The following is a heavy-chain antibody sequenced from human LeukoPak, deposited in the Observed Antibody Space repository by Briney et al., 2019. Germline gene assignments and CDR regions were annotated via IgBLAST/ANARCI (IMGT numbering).Heavy chain of an antibody. CDR2: IYYSRSA. Sequence: SETLSLTCTVSGGSISSSSYYWGWIRQPPGKGLEWIGRIYYSRSAYYNPSLKSRVTISVDTSKNQFSLKLSSVTAADTAVYYCARRGRQRTCFLEWLPTTLDYSGQRTLVTLSS. CDR1: GGSISSSSYY. CDR3: ARRGRQRTCFLEWLPTTLDY. D-gene: IGHD3-3*01. V-gene: IGHV4-39*01. J-gene: IGHJ4*02.